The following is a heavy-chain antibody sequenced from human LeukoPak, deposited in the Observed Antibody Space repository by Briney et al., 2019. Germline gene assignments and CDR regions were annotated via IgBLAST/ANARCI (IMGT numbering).Heavy chain of an antibody. CDR1: GFTFTSYE. D-gene: IGHD2-8*01. CDR3: ARGDGRHRPYYFDY. CDR2: ISSSDSTI. V-gene: IGHV3-48*03. Sequence: GGSLRLSCAASGFTFTSYEMNWVRQAPGKGLEWVSYISSSDSTIYYADSVKGRFTISRDNAKNSLYLQMNSLRAEDTAVYFCARGDGRHRPYYFDYWGQGTLVTVSS. J-gene: IGHJ4*02.